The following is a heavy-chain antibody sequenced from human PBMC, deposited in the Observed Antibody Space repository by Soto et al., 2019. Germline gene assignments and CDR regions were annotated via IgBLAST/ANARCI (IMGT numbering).Heavy chain of an antibody. CDR1: GGSISSSSYY. J-gene: IGHJ6*03. CDR2: IYYSGST. V-gene: IGHV4-39*01. Sequence: SETLSLTCTVSGGSISSSSYYWGWIRQPPGKGLEWIGSIYYSGSTYYNPSLKSRVTISVDTSKNQFSLKLSSVTAADTALYYCARTDKSLYYYYYMDVWGKGTTVTVSS. CDR3: ARTDKSLYYYYYMDV.